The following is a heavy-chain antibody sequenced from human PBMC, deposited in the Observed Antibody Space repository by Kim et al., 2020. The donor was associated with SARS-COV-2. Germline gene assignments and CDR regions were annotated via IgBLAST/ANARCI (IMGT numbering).Heavy chain of an antibody. Sequence: ASVKVSCKASGYTFTSYYMHWVRQAPGQGLEWMGIINPSGGSTSYAQKFQGRVTMTRDTSTSTVYMELSSLRSEDTAVYYCARVGLYDFWSGFYISWEGGGGLDVWGQGTTVTVSS. V-gene: IGHV1-46*01. CDR3: ARVGLYDFWSGFYISWEGGGGLDV. D-gene: IGHD3-3*01. CDR2: INPSGGST. CDR1: GYTFTSYY. J-gene: IGHJ6*02.